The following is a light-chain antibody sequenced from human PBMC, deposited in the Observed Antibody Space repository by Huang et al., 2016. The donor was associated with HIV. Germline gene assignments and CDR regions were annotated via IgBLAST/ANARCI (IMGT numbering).Light chain of an antibody. J-gene: IGKJ1*01. Sequence: DIQMTPFPSSLSASVGDRVTITCRASQTISSYLNWYQQQPLRAPKLLIYAAATLQTGVPSRFSGRGSGTEYTLTINNLQPEDSATYFCQQSYNIPPTLGQGTKVEIK. CDR3: QQSYNIPPT. CDR2: AAA. V-gene: IGKV1-39*01. CDR1: QTISSY.